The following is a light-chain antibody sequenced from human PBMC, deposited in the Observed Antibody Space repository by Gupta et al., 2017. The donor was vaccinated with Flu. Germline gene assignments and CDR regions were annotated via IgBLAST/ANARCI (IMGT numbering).Light chain of an antibody. V-gene: IGKV3-20*01. CDR1: QSINSNY. J-gene: IGKJ4*01. CDR3: HQDGSSPLT. Sequence: EIVLTQSPGTLSLPPGERATLSCRASQSINSNYLAWYQQKPGQAPRLLVYGASSRATGIPDRFSGSGSGTDFTLTISRLEPEDFAVYYCHQDGSSPLTFGGGAKVEIK. CDR2: GAS.